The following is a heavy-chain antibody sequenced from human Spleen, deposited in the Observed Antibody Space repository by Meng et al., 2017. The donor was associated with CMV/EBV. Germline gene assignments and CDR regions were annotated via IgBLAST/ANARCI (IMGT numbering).Heavy chain of an antibody. CDR3: ARDGYCSSTSCFRGYYYYGMDV. Sequence: GGSLRLSCAASGFTFSSYAMHWVRQAPGKGLEWVAVISYDGSNKYYADSVKGRFTISRDNSKNTLYLQMNSLRAEDTAVYYCARDGYCSSTSCFRGYYYYGMDVWGQGTTVTVSS. J-gene: IGHJ6*02. D-gene: IGHD2-2*01. V-gene: IGHV3-30-3*01. CDR1: GFTFSSYA. CDR2: ISYDGSNK.